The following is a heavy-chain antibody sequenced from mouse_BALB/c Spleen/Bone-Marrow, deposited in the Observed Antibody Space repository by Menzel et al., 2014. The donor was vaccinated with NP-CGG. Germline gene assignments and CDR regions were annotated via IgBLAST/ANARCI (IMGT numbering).Heavy chain of an antibody. Sequence: EVKLMESGPELVKPGASMKISCMASGYSFTGYTMNWVKQSHGKNLEWIGLINPYDGGTSYNQKFKGKATLTVDKSSSTAYMELLSLTSEDSAVYYCARHGYGNYVAMDYWGQGTSVTVSS. CDR1: GYSFTGYT. CDR3: ARHGYGNYVAMDY. CDR2: INPYDGGT. D-gene: IGHD2-10*02. J-gene: IGHJ4*01. V-gene: IGHV1-26*01.